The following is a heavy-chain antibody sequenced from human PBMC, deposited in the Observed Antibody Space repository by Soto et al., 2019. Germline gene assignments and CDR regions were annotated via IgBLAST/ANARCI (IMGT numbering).Heavy chain of an antibody. V-gene: IGHV4-59*11. CDR3: ARAGGNFDP. CDR1: GGSISGHY. J-gene: IGHJ5*02. CDR2: IFYSGGT. Sequence: SETLSLTCTVSGGSISGHYWGWIRQPPGKAPEWIGQIFYSGGTNYNPSLEGRATMSVDTSKNQFSLRLSSMTAADTAVYYCARAGGNFDPWGQGTLVTVSS.